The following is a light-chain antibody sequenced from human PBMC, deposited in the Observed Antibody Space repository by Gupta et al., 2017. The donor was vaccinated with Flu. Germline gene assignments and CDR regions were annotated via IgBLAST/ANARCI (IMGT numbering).Light chain of an antibody. CDR2: DVS. Sequence: QSALTQPASVSGSPGQSITISCPGITSDVGGYNAVSWYQQRPGTAPKLMIYDVSNRPSGISNRFSGSKSGNTASLTISGLQAEDEADYYCSSYTSGSTLVVAFGGGTKLTVL. CDR3: SSYTSGSTLVVA. CDR1: TSDVGGYNA. V-gene: IGLV2-14*01. J-gene: IGLJ2*01.